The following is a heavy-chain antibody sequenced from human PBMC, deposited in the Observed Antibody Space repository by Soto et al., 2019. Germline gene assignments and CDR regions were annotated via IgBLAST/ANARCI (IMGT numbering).Heavy chain of an antibody. J-gene: IGHJ5*02. Sequence: GSLRLSCAASGFTFSSYSMNWVRQAPGKGLEWVSYISSSSSTIYYADSVKGRFTISRDNAKNSLYLQMNSLRAEDTAVYYCARGYYDFWSGYYLSRNNNWFDPWGQGTLVTVSS. CDR2: ISSSSSTI. CDR1: GFTFSSYS. D-gene: IGHD3-3*01. V-gene: IGHV3-48*01. CDR3: ARGYYDFWSGYYLSRNNNWFDP.